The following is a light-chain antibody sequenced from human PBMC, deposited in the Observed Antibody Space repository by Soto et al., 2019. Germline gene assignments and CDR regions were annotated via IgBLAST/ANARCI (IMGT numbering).Light chain of an antibody. Sequence: EIVMTQSPATLSLSPGERATLSGRASQSVSSNLAWYQQKPGQAPRPLIYGAYTRATGIPARFSGSGSGTEITLTISSLQSEDFAFYYCQQYNNWPELTFGGGTKVEIK. V-gene: IGKV3-15*01. CDR3: QQYNNWPELT. J-gene: IGKJ4*01. CDR1: QSVSSN. CDR2: GAY.